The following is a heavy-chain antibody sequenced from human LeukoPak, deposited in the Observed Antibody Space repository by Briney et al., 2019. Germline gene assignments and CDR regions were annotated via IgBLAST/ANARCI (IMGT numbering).Heavy chain of an antibody. CDR3: AKAVVGATGGFDY. CDR2: ISGSAIST. D-gene: IGHD1-26*01. Sequence: GGSLRLSCAASGFTFISYAMSCVRQAPGKGLEWVSAISGSAISTYYADSVKGRFTISRDNSKNTVYLQMNSLRAEDTAIYYCAKAVVGATGGFDYWGQGTLATVSS. J-gene: IGHJ4*02. CDR1: GFTFISYA. V-gene: IGHV3-23*01.